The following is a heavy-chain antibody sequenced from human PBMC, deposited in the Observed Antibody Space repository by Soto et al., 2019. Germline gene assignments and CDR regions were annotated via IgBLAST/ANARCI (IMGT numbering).Heavy chain of an antibody. J-gene: IGHJ4*02. CDR2: ISGSGGST. D-gene: IGHD6-13*01. V-gene: IGHV3-23*01. CDR3: AKKNGYSSSWFGLEC. CDR1: GFTFSSYA. Sequence: EVQLLESGGGLVQPGGSLRLSCAASGFTFSSYAMSWVRQAKGKGLEWVSAISGSGGSTYYAESVKDRFTISRDHFKKSLYLQMNRLKAEDTAIYYCAKKNGYSSSWFGLECWGQGNLVTVSS.